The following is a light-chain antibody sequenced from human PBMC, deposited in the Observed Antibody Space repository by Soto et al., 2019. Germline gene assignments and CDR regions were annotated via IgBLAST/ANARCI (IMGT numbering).Light chain of an antibody. V-gene: IGKV3-20*01. CDR1: QSVNNNY. CDR2: GAS. CDR3: QQYGSSLIT. J-gene: IGKJ5*01. Sequence: EIVLTQSPGILSLSPGERASLSCRASQSVNNNYLAWHQQKPGQAPRLLILGASSRATGIPDRFSGSGSGTDFTLTISRVEPEDFAVYYCQQYGSSLITFGQGTRLEIK.